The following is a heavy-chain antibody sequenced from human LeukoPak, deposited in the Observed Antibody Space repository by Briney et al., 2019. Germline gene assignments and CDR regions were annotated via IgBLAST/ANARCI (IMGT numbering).Heavy chain of an antibody. Sequence: GGSLRLSCAASGFTFSSCAMHWVRQAPGKGLEWVAVIWYDGSNKYYADSVKGRFTISRDNSKNTLYLQMNSLRAEDTAVYYCARDLQGSYYDSSGSWGQGTLVTVSS. V-gene: IGHV3-33*08. J-gene: IGHJ5*02. CDR1: GFTFSSCA. D-gene: IGHD3-22*01. CDR3: ARDLQGSYYDSSGS. CDR2: IWYDGSNK.